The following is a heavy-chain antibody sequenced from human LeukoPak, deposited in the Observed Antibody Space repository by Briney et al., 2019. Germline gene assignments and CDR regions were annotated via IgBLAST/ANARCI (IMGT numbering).Heavy chain of an antibody. V-gene: IGHV1-2*02. D-gene: IGHD3-9*01. CDR2: INLNSGGT. J-gene: IGHJ4*02. CDR3: ARSPHILTGENFDY. CDR1: GYTFTNYA. Sequence: GASVKVSCKTSGYTFTNYAMNWVRQAPGQGLEWMGWINLNSGGTNYAQKFQDRVTMTRDTSITTAYMELSRLRFDDTALYYCARSPHILTGENFDYWGQGTLVTVSS.